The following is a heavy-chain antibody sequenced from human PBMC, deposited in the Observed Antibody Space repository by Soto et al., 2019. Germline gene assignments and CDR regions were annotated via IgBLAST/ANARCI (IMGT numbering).Heavy chain of an antibody. J-gene: IGHJ4*02. CDR3: ARQIYDSDTGPNFQYYYDS. Sequence: PGASLKISCKGSGYSFAGYWITWVRQKPGKGLEWMGRIDPSDSQTYYSPSFRGQVTISVTKSITTVFLQWSSLRASDTAMYYCARQIYDSDTGPNFQYYYDSWGQGTPVPVSS. D-gene: IGHD3-22*01. CDR2: IDPSDSQT. CDR1: GYSFAGYW. V-gene: IGHV5-10-1*01.